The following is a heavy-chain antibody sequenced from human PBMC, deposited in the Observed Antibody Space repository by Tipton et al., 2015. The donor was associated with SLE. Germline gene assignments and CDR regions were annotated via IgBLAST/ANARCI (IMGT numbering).Heavy chain of an antibody. CDR2: ISYDGSNK. J-gene: IGHJ3*01. V-gene: IGHV3-30*04. Sequence: SLRLSCAASGFTFSTYAMHWVRQAPGKGLEWVAVISYDGSNKYYTDSVKGRFTLSRDNSKNTLYLQMNSLRAEDTAVYHCASELLDAFDFWGQGTMVTVSS. CDR3: ASELLDAFDF. CDR1: GFTFSTYA.